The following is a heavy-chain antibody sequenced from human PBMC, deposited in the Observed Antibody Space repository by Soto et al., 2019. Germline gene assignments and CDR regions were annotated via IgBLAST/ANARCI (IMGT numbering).Heavy chain of an antibody. J-gene: IGHJ5*02. CDR2: INAGNGNT. D-gene: IGHD3-10*01. V-gene: IGHV1-3*01. CDR3: ASRFKSAVWLDP. Sequence: QVQLVQSGPEVKKPGASVKVSCKASGYTFTTYAIHWVRQAPGQGLEWMGWINAGNGNTEFSERFRGRVTITRDTSSSTAHMELLGLAFEEIAVYNCASRFKSAVWLDPWGQGTLVTVYS. CDR1: GYTFTTYA.